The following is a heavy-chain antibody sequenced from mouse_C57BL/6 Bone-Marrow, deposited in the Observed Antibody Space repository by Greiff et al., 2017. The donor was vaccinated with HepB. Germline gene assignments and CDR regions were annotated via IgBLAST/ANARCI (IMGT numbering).Heavy chain of an antibody. J-gene: IGHJ2*01. D-gene: IGHD1-1*01. Sequence: VQLQQPGAELVKPGASVKLSCKASGYTFTSYWMHWVKQRPGQGLEWIGMIHPNSGSTNYNEKFKSKATLTVDKSSSTAYMQLSSLTSADSAVYYCARSRAYYYGSSYLYWGQGTTLTVSS. CDR1: GYTFTSYW. CDR2: IHPNSGST. CDR3: ARSRAYYYGSSYLY. V-gene: IGHV1-64*01.